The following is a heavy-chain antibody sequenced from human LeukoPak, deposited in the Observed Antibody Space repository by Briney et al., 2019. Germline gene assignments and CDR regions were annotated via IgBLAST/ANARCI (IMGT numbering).Heavy chain of an antibody. V-gene: IGHV1-58*02. CDR1: GFTFTSSA. CDR3: ARDGYSGYYYYYYMDV. CDR2: IVVGSGNT. D-gene: IGHD5-12*01. J-gene: IGHJ6*03. Sequence: AASVKVSCKASGFTFTSSAMQWVRQARGQRLEWIGWIVVGSGNTNYAQKFQGRVTITADESTSTAYMELSSLRSEDTAVYYCARDGYSGYYYYYYMDVWGKGTTVTVSS.